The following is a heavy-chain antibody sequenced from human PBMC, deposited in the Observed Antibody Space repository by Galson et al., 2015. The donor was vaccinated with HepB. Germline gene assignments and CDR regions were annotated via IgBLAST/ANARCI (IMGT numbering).Heavy chain of an antibody. CDR2: IKTKTDGGTT. J-gene: IGHJ4*02. Sequence: SLRLSCAASTFTFNNAWMNWVRQAPGKGLEWVGRIKTKTDGGTTDYAAPVKGRFTISRDDSKNTVYLQMNSLKAEDTAVYYCAKGIYSPYDFWSGYIDYWGQGTLVTVSS. V-gene: IGHV3-15*01. CDR3: AKGIYSPYDFWSGYIDY. CDR1: TFTFNNAW. D-gene: IGHD3-3*01.